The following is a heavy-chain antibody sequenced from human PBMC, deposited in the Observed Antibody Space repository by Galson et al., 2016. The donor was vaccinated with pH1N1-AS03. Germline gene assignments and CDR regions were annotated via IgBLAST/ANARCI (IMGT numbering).Heavy chain of an antibody. Sequence: TLSLTCAVSGASINSNTNYWSWVRQFPGKGLEWIGYIFYTGTTYYSSSLTGRVTISVDTSKAQFSLELKSVTAADSAIFFCAREGVAGTFDFWGQGNLGTVS. D-gene: IGHD3-10*01. J-gene: IGHJ4*02. CDR3: AREGVAGTFDF. CDR2: IFYTGTT. CDR1: GASINSNTNY. V-gene: IGHV4-31*11.